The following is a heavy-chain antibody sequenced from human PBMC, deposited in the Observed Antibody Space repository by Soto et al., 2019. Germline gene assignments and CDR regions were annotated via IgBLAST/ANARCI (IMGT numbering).Heavy chain of an antibody. Sequence: ASVKVSCKASGYTFTSYGISWVRQAPGQGLEWMGWISAYNGNTNYAQKLQGRVTMTTDTSTSTAYMELRSLRFDDTAVYYCARSIVVVTALDYWGQGTLVTVSS. CDR1: GYTFTSYG. CDR2: ISAYNGNT. D-gene: IGHD2-21*02. CDR3: ARSIVVVTALDY. V-gene: IGHV1-18*01. J-gene: IGHJ4*02.